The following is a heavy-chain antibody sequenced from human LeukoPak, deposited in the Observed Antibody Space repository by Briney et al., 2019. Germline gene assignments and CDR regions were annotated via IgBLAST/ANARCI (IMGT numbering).Heavy chain of an antibody. D-gene: IGHD3-22*01. CDR3: ARSIIVDNPHFDF. J-gene: IGHJ4*01. CDR1: GYSFNTFF. Sequence: ASVKVSCKASGYSFNTFFMHWVRQAPGQGLEWLGIMSPGGGWTHYAQKFQGRVAMTWDTSTSTVYMELSSLTSEDTAVYYCARSIIVDNPHFDFWGLGTLVTVSS. V-gene: IGHV1-46*02. CDR2: MSPGGGWT.